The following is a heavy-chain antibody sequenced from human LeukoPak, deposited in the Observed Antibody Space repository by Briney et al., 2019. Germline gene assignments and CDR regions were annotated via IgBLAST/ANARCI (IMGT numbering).Heavy chain of an antibody. V-gene: IGHV6-1*01. J-gene: IGHJ4*02. CDR3: ARRGSVEAGVPFDY. CDR1: GDSVSSNSAA. D-gene: IGHD6-19*01. Sequence: SQTLSLTCAISGDSVSSNSAAWNWIRQSPSRGLEWLGRTYYRSKWYNDYAVSVKSRITINPDTSKNQFSLQLNSVTAADTAVYYCARRGSVEAGVPFDYWGQGTLVTVSS. CDR2: TYYRSKWYN.